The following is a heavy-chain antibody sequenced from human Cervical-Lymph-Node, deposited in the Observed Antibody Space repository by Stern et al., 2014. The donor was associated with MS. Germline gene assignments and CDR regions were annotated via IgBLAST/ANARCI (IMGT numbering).Heavy chain of an antibody. V-gene: IGHV3-30*04. CDR2: ISYDGRDK. J-gene: IGHJ4*02. Sequence: VQLVESGGGVVQPGRSLRLSCAASGFVFRRYALHWVRQAPGKGLEWVALISYDGRDKYYTDSVKGRFTVSRDNSNNTVDLEMNSLRLEDTAVYYCAKGGSGSYLDWGQGSLVTVYS. CDR3: AKGGSGSYLD. CDR1: GFVFRRYA. D-gene: IGHD1-26*01.